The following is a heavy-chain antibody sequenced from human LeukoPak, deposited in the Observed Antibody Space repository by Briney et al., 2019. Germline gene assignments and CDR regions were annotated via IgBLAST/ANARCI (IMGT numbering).Heavy chain of an antibody. J-gene: IGHJ4*02. Sequence: PGGSLRLSCAASGFTFSSYWMHWVRQPPGKGLVWLSRISTDGRSTYYADSVKGRFTISRDNAKNTLYLQMNSLRAEDTAVYYCARGGGGLGYWGQGTLVTVSS. CDR3: ARGGGGLGY. V-gene: IGHV3-74*01. D-gene: IGHD3-16*01. CDR2: ISTDGRST. CDR1: GFTFSSYW.